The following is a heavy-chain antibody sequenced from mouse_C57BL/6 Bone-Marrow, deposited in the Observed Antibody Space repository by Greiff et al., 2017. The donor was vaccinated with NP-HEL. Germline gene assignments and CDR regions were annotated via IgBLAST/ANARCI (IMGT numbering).Heavy chain of an antibody. Sequence: EVQVVGSGGDLVKPGGSLKLSCAASGFTFSSYGMSWVRQTPDKRLEWVATISSGGSYTYYPDSVKGRFTISRDNAKNTLYLQMSSLKSEDTAMYYCARHGYYGSSERYYFDYWGQGTTLTVSS. CDR3: ARHGYYGSSERYYFDY. J-gene: IGHJ2*01. CDR1: GFTFSSYG. CDR2: ISSGGSYT. D-gene: IGHD1-1*01. V-gene: IGHV5-6*01.